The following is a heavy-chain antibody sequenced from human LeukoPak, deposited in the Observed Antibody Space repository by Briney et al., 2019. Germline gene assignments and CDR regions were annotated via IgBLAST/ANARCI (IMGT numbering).Heavy chain of an antibody. D-gene: IGHD2-21*01. J-gene: IGHJ6*03. Sequence: ASVKVSCKASGYTFTSYGISLVRQAPGQGLEWMGWISAYNGNTNYAQKLQGRVTMTTDTSTSTAYMELRSLRSDDTAVYYCARQVFSYYHMDVWGKGTTVTVSS. V-gene: IGHV1-18*01. CDR1: GYTFTSYG. CDR3: ARQVFSYYHMDV. CDR2: ISAYNGNT.